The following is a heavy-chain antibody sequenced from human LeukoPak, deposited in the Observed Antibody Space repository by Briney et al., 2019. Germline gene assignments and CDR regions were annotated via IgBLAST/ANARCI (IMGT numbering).Heavy chain of an antibody. CDR2: INPNSGGT. V-gene: IGHV1-2*02. D-gene: IGHD2-2*01. CDR1: GYTFTGYY. Sequence: ASVKVSCKASGYTFTGYYMHWVRQAPGQGLEWMGWINPNSGGTNYAQKFQGRVTMTRGTSISTAYMELSRLRSDDTAVYYCAREYCSSTSCRPGTLAYWGQGTLVTVSS. CDR3: AREYCSSTSCRPGTLAY. J-gene: IGHJ4*02.